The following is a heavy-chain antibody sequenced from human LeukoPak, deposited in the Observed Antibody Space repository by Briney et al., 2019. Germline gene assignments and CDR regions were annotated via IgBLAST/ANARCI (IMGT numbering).Heavy chain of an antibody. CDR1: GGSISGYY. J-gene: IGHJ4*02. CDR2: IYYSGST. V-gene: IGHV4-59*12. CDR3: ARGGYCSSTSCLPLDY. Sequence: SETLSLTCTVSGGSISGYYWSWVRQPPGKGLEWIGYIYYSGSTTYNPSLKSRLTISVDTSKNQFSLKLSSVTAADTAVYYCARGGYCSSTSCLPLDYWGQGTLVTVSP. D-gene: IGHD2-2*01.